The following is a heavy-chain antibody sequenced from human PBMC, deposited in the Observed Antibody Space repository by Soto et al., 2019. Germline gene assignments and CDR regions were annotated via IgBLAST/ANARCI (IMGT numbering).Heavy chain of an antibody. Sequence: GGSLRLSCAASGFTVSSNYMSWVRQAPGKGLEWVSVIYSGGSTYYADSVKGRFTISRDNSKNTLYLQMNSLRAEDTAVYYCAAGYDSTAFDIWGQGTMVTVSS. D-gene: IGHD3-22*01. V-gene: IGHV3-53*01. J-gene: IGHJ3*02. CDR1: GFTVSSNY. CDR3: AAGYDSTAFDI. CDR2: IYSGGST.